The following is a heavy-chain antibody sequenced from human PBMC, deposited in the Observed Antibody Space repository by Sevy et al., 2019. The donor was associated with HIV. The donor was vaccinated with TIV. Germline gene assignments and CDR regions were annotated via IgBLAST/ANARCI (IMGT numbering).Heavy chain of an antibody. Sequence: GGSLRLSCAASGFTFSSYGMHWVRQAPGKGLEWVAVISYDGSNKYYADSVKGRFTISRDNSKNTLYLQMNSLRAEDTAVYYCAKERWELLGYYYYGMDVWGPGTTVTVSS. CDR3: AKERWELLGYYYYGMDV. J-gene: IGHJ6*02. CDR1: GFTFSSYG. D-gene: IGHD1-26*01. CDR2: ISYDGSNK. V-gene: IGHV3-30*18.